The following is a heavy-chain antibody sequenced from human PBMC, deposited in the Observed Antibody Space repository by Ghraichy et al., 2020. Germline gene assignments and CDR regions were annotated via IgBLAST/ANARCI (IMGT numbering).Heavy chain of an antibody. D-gene: IGHD5-24*01. J-gene: IGHJ4*02. Sequence: SETLSLTCAVYGGSFSGYYWSWIRQPPGKGLEWIGEINHSGSTNYNPSLKSRVTISVDTSKNQFSLKLSSVTAADTAVYYCARVGGRDGYNFPDYWGQGTLVTVSS. CDR1: GGSFSGYY. V-gene: IGHV4-34*01. CDR3: ARVGGRDGYNFPDY. CDR2: INHSGST.